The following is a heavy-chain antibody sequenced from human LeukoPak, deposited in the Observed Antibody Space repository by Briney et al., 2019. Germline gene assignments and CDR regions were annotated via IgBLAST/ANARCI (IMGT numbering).Heavy chain of an antibody. CDR2: TYCRSKWYN. Sequence: SQTLSLTCAISGDSVSSNSAAWNWIRQSPSRGLEWLGRTYCRSKWYNDYAVSVKRRITINPDTSKNQFSLQLNSVTPEDTAVYYCARALRYIAAAGGYYYYMDVWGKGTTVTVSS. J-gene: IGHJ6*03. CDR1: GDSVSSNSAA. D-gene: IGHD6-13*01. V-gene: IGHV6-1*01. CDR3: ARALRYIAAAGGYYYYMDV.